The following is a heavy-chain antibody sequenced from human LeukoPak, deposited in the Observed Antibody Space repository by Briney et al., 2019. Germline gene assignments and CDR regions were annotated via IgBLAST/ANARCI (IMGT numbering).Heavy chain of an antibody. CDR2: IYYSGST. V-gene: IGHV4-59*01. CDR3: ARAGGFFSPFGY. J-gene: IGHJ4*02. CDR1: GGSISSYY. Sequence: ASETLSLTCTVSGGSISSYYWSWIRQPPGKRLEWIGYIYYSGSTNYNPSLKSRVTISVDTSKNQFSLKLSSVTAADTAVYYCARAGGFFSPFGYWGQGTLVTVSS. D-gene: IGHD3-16*01.